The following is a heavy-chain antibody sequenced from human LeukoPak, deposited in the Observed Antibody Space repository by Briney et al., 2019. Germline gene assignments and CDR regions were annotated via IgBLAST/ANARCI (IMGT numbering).Heavy chain of an antibody. CDR3: ARDGSHGDFDY. J-gene: IGHJ4*02. CDR1: GFTFSSYW. CDR2: IKQDGSEK. D-gene: IGHD3-16*01. V-gene: IGHV3-7*01. Sequence: GGSLRLSCAASGFTFSSYWMSWVRQAPGKGLEWVANIKQDGSEKYYVDSVKGRFTISRDNAKNTLYLQMNSLRAEDTAVYYCARDGSHGDFDYWGQGTLVTVSS.